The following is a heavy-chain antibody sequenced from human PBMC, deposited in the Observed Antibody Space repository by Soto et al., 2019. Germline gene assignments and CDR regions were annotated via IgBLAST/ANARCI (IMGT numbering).Heavy chain of an antibody. CDR2: IIPILGIA. CDR3: AREDILPGNDAFDI. CDR1: GGTFSSYT. V-gene: IGHV1-69*08. J-gene: IGHJ3*02. Sequence: QVQLVQSGAEVKKPGSSVKVSCKASGGTFSSYTISWVRQAPGQGLEWMGRIIPILGIANYAQKFQGRVTITADKSTSTAYMELSSLRSEDTAVYYCAREDILPGNDAFDIWGQGTMVTVSS. D-gene: IGHD3-9*01.